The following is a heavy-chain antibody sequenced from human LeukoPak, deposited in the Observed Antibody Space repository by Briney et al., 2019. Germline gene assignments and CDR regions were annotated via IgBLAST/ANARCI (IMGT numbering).Heavy chain of an antibody. Sequence: GGSLRLSCAASGFTFSSYSMNWVRQAPGKGLEWVSSISSSSSYIYYADSVKGRFTISRDNAKNSLYLQMNSLRAEDAAVYYCALSGYDWDVDYWGQGTLVTVSS. V-gene: IGHV3-21*01. J-gene: IGHJ4*02. CDR3: ALSGYDWDVDY. CDR2: ISSSSSYI. CDR1: GFTFSSYS. D-gene: IGHD5-12*01.